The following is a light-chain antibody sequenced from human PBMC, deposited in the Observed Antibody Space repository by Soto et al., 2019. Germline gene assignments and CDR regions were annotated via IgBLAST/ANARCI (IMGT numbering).Light chain of an antibody. CDR2: AAS. J-gene: IGKJ1*01. CDR1: QGISTY. V-gene: IGKV1-39*01. CDR3: QQSYSTTWT. Sequence: DIQMTQSPSSLSASVGDRVTTTCRASQGISTYLNCYQQKPGKAPKLLIYAASSLQSGVPSRFSGSGSETDFTLTISSLQPEDFATYSCQQSYSTTWTFGQGTKVDIK.